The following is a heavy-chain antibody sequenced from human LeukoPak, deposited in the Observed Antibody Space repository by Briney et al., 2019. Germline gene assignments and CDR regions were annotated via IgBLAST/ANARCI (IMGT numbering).Heavy chain of an antibody. CDR3: ARVGATGAFDY. CDR2: ISYDGSNK. Sequence: GGSLRLSCAASGFTFSSYAMHRVRQAPGKGLEWVAVISYDGSNKYYADSVKGRFTISRDNSKNTLYLQMNSLRAEDTAVYYCARVGATGAFDYWGQGTLVTVSS. CDR1: GFTFSSYA. J-gene: IGHJ4*02. D-gene: IGHD1-26*01. V-gene: IGHV3-30-3*01.